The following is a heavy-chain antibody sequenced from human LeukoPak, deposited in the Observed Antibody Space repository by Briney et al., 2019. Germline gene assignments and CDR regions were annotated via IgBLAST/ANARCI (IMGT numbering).Heavy chain of an antibody. D-gene: IGHD5-12*01. V-gene: IGHV3-7*03. CDR2: INEDGGER. J-gene: IGHJ4*02. CDR3: TTKVIRGNSGDDYDD. Sequence: GGSLRLSCAASGFTLSRYWMSWVRQAPGKGLEWGANINEDGGERHYVDTVKGRFTISRDDSKSTLYLQMNSLRAEDTAVYYCTTKVIRGNSGDDYDDWGQGTLVTVSS. CDR1: GFTLSRYW.